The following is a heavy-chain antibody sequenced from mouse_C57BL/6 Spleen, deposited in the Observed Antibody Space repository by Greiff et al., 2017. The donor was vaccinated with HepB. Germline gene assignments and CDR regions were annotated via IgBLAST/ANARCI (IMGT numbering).Heavy chain of an antibody. CDR3: ARGRYYDYLYAMDY. J-gene: IGHJ4*01. V-gene: IGHV1-81*01. D-gene: IGHD2-4*01. CDR1: GYTFTSYG. Sequence: VQLQQSGAELARPGASVKLSCKASGYTFTSYGISWVKQRTGQGLEWIGEIYPRSGNTYYNEKFKGKATLTADKSSSTAYMELRSLTSEDSAVYFCARGRYYDYLYAMDYWGQGTSVTVSS. CDR2: IYPRSGNT.